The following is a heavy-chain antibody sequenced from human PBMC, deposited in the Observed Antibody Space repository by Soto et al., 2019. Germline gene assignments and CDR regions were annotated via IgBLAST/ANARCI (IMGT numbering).Heavy chain of an antibody. CDR1: GFTFSSYS. CDR3: ARDRITTVRGDAFDI. D-gene: IGHD3-10*01. CDR2: ISSSSSTI. V-gene: IGHV3-48*01. J-gene: IGHJ3*02. Sequence: GGSLRLSCAASGFTFSSYSMNWVRQAPGKGLEWVSYISSSSSTIYYADSVKGRFTISRDNAKNSLYLQMNSLRAEDTAVYYCARDRITTVRGDAFDIWGQGTMVT.